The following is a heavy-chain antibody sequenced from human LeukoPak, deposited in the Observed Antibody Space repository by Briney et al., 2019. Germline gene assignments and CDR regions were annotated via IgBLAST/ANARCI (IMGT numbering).Heavy chain of an antibody. V-gene: IGHV3-66*01. CDR2: IYSGGTT. Sequence: PGGSLRLSCAASGFTVSSNYMSWVRQAPGKGLEWVSVIYSGGTTYYADSVKGRFTISRDNSKNTLYLQVNSLRAEDTAVYYCARDSSGLSYFDYWGQGTLVTVSS. CDR3: ARDSSGLSYFDY. CDR1: GFTVSSNY. J-gene: IGHJ4*02. D-gene: IGHD3-22*01.